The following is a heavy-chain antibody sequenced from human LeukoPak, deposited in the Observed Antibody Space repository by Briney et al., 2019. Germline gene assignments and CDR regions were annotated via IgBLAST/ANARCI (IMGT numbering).Heavy chain of an antibody. CDR3: ARQRYSSSWADY. Sequence: KPPETLSLTCAVYGGSFSGYYWSWIRQPPGKGLEWIGEINHSGSTNYNPSLKSRVTISVDTSKNQFSLKLSSVTAADTAVYYCARQRYSSSWADYGGQGTLVTVSS. D-gene: IGHD6-13*01. V-gene: IGHV4-34*01. CDR1: GGSFSGYY. J-gene: IGHJ4*02. CDR2: INHSGST.